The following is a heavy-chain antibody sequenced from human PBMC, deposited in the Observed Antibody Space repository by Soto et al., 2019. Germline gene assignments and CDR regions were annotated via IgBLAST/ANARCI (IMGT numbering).Heavy chain of an antibody. CDR3: AKTANGWFSAFDI. D-gene: IGHD6-19*01. V-gene: IGHV3-23*01. CDR1: GFTFSSYA. CDR2: ISGSGGTT. Sequence: EVQLLESGGGLVQPGGSLRLSCAASGFTFSSYAMSWVRQAPGKGPEWVSAISGSGGTTYYADSVKGRFTFSRDNSKNTLYLQMTSLRAEDTAVYYCAKTANGWFSAFDIWGQGTMVTVSS. J-gene: IGHJ3*02.